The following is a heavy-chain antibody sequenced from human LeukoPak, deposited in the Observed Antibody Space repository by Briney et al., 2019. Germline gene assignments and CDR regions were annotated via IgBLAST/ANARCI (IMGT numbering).Heavy chain of an antibody. V-gene: IGHV1-69*13. D-gene: IGHD3-3*01. CDR1: GGTFSSYA. J-gene: IGHJ3*02. Sequence: SVKVSCKASGGTFSSYAISWVRQAPGQGLEWMGGIIPIFCTANYAQKFQGRVTITADESTSTAYMELSSLRSEDTAVEYCARGNGRITIFGEWLLVAFDIWGQGTMVTVSS. CDR3: ARGNGRITIFGEWLLVAFDI. CDR2: IIPIFCTA.